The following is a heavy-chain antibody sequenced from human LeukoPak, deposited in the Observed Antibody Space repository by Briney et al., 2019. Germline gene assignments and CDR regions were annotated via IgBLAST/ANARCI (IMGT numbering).Heavy chain of an antibody. CDR3: AKDGGYDLDYYYYYMDV. CDR2: IRYDASNK. V-gene: IGHV3-30*02. Sequence: GGSLRLSCAASGFTFSSYGMHWVRQAPGKGLEWVAFIRYDASNKYYADSVQGRFTISRDNSKNTLYLQMKSLRPEDTAVYYCAKDGGYDLDYYYYYMDVWGKGTTVTISS. J-gene: IGHJ6*03. D-gene: IGHD5-12*01. CDR1: GFTFSSYG.